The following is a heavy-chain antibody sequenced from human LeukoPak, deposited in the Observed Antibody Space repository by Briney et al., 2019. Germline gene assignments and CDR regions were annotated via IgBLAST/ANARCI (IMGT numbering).Heavy chain of an antibody. D-gene: IGHD3-22*01. Sequence: GESLKISCKGSGYSFTNYWIGWVRQMPGKGLEWMGIIYPGDSDTKYSPSFRGQVTISADKSISTAYLQWTSLKASDTAMFYCAKLSSGYYSTPFDYWGQGTLVTVSS. CDR2: IYPGDSDT. J-gene: IGHJ4*02. V-gene: IGHV5-51*01. CDR3: AKLSSGYYSTPFDY. CDR1: GYSFTNYW.